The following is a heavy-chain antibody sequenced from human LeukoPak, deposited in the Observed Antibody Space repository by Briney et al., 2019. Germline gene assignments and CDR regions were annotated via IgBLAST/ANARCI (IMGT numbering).Heavy chain of an antibody. CDR1: GGTFSSYA. CDR2: IIPILGIA. V-gene: IGHV1-69*04. J-gene: IGHJ6*02. Sequence: SVKVSCKASGGTFSSYAISWVRQAPGQGLEWMGRIIPILGIANYAQKFHGRVTITADKSTSTAYMELSSLRSEDTAVYYCARSRGYSYGMDVWGQGTTVTVSS. D-gene: IGHD5-18*01. CDR3: ARSRGYSYGMDV.